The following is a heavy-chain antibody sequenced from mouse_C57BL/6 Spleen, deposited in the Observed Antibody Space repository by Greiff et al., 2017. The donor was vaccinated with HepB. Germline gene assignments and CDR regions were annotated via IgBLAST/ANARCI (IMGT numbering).Heavy chain of an antibody. D-gene: IGHD2-5*01. CDR3: ARGDSNPFAY. Sequence: EVKLMESGGGLVKPGGSLKLSCAASGFTFSDYGMHWVRQAPEKGLEWVAYISSGSSTIYYADTVKGRCTISRDNAKNTLFLQMTSLRSEDTAMYYCARGDSNPFAYWGQGTLVTVSA. CDR1: GFTFSDYG. V-gene: IGHV5-17*01. J-gene: IGHJ3*01. CDR2: ISSGSSTI.